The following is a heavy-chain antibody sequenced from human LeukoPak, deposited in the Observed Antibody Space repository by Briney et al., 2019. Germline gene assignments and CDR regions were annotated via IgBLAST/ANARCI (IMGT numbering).Heavy chain of an antibody. D-gene: IGHD4-17*01. V-gene: IGHV3-66*01. J-gene: IGHJ3*02. CDR1: GFTVSGNY. CDR2: IYSGGST. CDR3: AKDSVGGYGTLPGAFDI. Sequence: GGSLRLSCAASGFTVSGNYMAWVRQAPGKGLEWVSVIYSGGSTYYAVSVRGRFTISRDNSKNTLYLQMNSLRAEDTAVYYCAKDSVGGYGTLPGAFDIWGQGTMVTVSS.